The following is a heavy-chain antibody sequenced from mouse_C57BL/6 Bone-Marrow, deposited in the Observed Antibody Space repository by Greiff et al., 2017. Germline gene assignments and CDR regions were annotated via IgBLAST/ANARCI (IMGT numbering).Heavy chain of an antibody. J-gene: IGHJ3*01. CDR2: IWWDDDK. V-gene: IGHV8-8*01. CDR3: AYSWYYGSSSWFAY. Sequence: QVQLKQSGPGILQPSPSLSLTCSFSGFSLSTFGMGVGWLSQPSGKGLVWLANIWWDDDKYYNPALKSRLTISKDTSKNHVFLKIANVATADTATYYCAYSWYYGSSSWFAYWGRGTLVTVSA. CDR1: GFSLSTFGMG. D-gene: IGHD1-1*01.